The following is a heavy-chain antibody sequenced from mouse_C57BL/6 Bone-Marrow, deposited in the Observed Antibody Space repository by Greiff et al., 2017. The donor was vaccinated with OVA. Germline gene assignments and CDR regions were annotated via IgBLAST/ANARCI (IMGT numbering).Heavy chain of an antibody. V-gene: IGHV1-50*01. D-gene: IGHD3-2*02. CDR3: ASQGTPWFAY. CDR1: GYTFTSYW. Sequence: VQLQQPGAELVKPGASVKLSCKASGYTFTSYWMQWVKQRPGQGLEWIGEIDPSDSYTNYNQKFKGKATLTVDTSSSTAYMQLSSLTSEDSAVYYCASQGTPWFAYWGQGTLVTVSA. J-gene: IGHJ3*01. CDR2: IDPSDSYT.